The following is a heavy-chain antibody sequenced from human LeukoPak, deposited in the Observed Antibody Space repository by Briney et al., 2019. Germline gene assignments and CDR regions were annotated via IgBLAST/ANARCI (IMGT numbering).Heavy chain of an antibody. CDR2: ISSDGSRV. J-gene: IGHJ4*02. CDR3: ARSVEGSFDY. Sequence: GGSLRLSCAASGFTFSDYWMHWVRQAPGKGLVWVSRISSDGSRVTYADSVKGRFTISRDNAKNTLYLQMNSLRVEDTAMYYCARSVEGSFDYWGRGTLVTVSS. V-gene: IGHV3-74*01. D-gene: IGHD6-19*01. CDR1: GFTFSDYW.